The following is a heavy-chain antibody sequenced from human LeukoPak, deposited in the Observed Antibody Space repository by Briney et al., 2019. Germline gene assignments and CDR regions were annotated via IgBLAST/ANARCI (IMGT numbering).Heavy chain of an antibody. CDR1: GGSISSYY. Sequence: PSETLSLTCTVSGGSISSYYWSWIRQPPGKGLEWIGYIYYSGSTNYNPSLKSRVTISVDTSKNQFSLKLSSVTAADTAVYYCATIFGVVNLTDYWGQGTLVTVSS. D-gene: IGHD3-3*01. J-gene: IGHJ4*02. V-gene: IGHV4-59*08. CDR2: IYYSGST. CDR3: ATIFGVVNLTDY.